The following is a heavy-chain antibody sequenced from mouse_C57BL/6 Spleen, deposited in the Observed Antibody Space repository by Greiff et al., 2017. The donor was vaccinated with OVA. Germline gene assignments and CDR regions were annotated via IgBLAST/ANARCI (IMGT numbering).Heavy chain of an antibody. CDR2: IHPNSGST. Sequence: VQLQQPGAELVKPGASVKLSCKASGYTFTSYWMHWVKQRPGQGLEWIGMIHPNSGSTNYNEKFKSKATLTVDKSSSTAYMQLSSLTSEDSAVYYCARDGSYYYGSSDYWGQGTTLTVSS. J-gene: IGHJ2*01. CDR3: ARDGSYYYGSSDY. D-gene: IGHD1-1*01. CDR1: GYTFTSYW. V-gene: IGHV1-64*01.